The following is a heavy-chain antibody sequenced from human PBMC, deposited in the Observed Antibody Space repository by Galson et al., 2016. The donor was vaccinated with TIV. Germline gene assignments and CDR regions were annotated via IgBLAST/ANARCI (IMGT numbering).Heavy chain of an antibody. Sequence: PALVKPTQTLTLTCSFSGFSLTTSGVGVGWIRQPPRKALEWLGLIYWDDRKLYSPSLKNRLTITRDTSKNQVVLTMTNTDPVDTATYYCAHRGDGHNKIFDYWGQGTLVTVSS. CDR1: GFSLTTSGVG. V-gene: IGHV2-5*02. J-gene: IGHJ4*02. CDR3: AHRGDGHNKIFDY. D-gene: IGHD5-24*01. CDR2: IYWDDRK.